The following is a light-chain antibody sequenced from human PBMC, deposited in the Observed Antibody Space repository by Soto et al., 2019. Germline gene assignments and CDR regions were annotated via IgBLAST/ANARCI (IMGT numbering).Light chain of an antibody. CDR1: SSNIGAGYD. CDR2: ANS. Sequence: QSVLTQPPSVSGAPGQRVTISCTGTSSNIGAGYDVHWYQHLPGTAPKLLIYANSDRPSGVPDRFSGSKSATSASLAITGLQAEDEADYYCGTWHASLTSWVFGGGTKLTVL. CDR3: GTWHASLTSWV. V-gene: IGLV1-40*01. J-gene: IGLJ3*02.